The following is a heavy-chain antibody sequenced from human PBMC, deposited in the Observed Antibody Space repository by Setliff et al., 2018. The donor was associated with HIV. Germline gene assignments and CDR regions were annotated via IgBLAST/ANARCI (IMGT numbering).Heavy chain of an antibody. Sequence: LSLTCAVSGGSISSSNWWSWVRQPPGEGLEWIGEIYHGVSTNYNPSLKSRVTISVDKSKNQFSLKLSSVTAADTAVYYCARETREAVAGSNYYYYYGLDVWGQGTTVTVSS. CDR1: GGSISSSNW. V-gene: IGHV4-4*02. CDR3: ARETREAVAGSNYYYYYGLDV. CDR2: IYHGVST. J-gene: IGHJ6*02. D-gene: IGHD6-19*01.